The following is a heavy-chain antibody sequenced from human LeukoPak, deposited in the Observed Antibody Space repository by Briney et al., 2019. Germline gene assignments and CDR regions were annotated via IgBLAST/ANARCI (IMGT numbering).Heavy chain of an antibody. Sequence: PGGSLRLSCAASGFTFSSYSMNWVRQAPGKGLEWVSSISSSSSYIYYADSVKGRFTISRDNAKNSLYLQMNSLRAEDTAVYYCERAAYEILTGYSYYFDYWGQGTLVTVSS. J-gene: IGHJ4*02. CDR1: GFTFSSYS. V-gene: IGHV3-21*01. D-gene: IGHD3-9*01. CDR3: ERAAYEILTGYSYYFDY. CDR2: ISSSSSYI.